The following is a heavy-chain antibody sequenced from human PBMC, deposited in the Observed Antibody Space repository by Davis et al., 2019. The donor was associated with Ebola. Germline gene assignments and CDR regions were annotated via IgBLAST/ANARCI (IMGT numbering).Heavy chain of an antibody. J-gene: IGHJ4*02. Sequence: GGSLRLSCAASGFTFSSYGMHWVRQAPGKGLEWVAVIWYDGSNKYYADSVKGRFTISRDNSKNTLYLQMNSLRAEDTAVYYCTTTTSYFDYWGQGTLVTVSS. CDR2: IWYDGSNK. D-gene: IGHD1-14*01. V-gene: IGHV3-33*01. CDR3: TTTTSYFDY. CDR1: GFTFSSYG.